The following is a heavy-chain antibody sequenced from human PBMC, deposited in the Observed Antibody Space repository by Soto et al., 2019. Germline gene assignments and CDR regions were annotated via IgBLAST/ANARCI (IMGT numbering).Heavy chain of an antibody. V-gene: IGHV3-30*18. CDR2: ISYDGSNK. J-gene: IGHJ4*02. CDR1: GFTFSSYG. CDR3: AKGHSSWSD. Sequence: QVQLVESGGGVVQPGRSLRLSCAASGFTFSSYGMHWVRQAPGKGREWVAVISYDGSNKYYADSVKGRFTISRDNSKNTLYLQMNSLRAEDTAVYYCAKGHSSWSDWGQGTLVTVSS. D-gene: IGHD6-13*01.